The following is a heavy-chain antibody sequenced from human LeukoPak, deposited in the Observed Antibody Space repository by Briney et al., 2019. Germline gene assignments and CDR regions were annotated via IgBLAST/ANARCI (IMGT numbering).Heavy chain of an antibody. CDR1: AGSISRYY. CDR2: IYYSGST. V-gene: IGHV4-59*01. D-gene: IGHD2-15*01. Sequence: PAETLSPTCTVSAGSISRYYWSWIRQPPGKGLEWIGYIYYSGSTNYNPSLKSRVTISVDTSKNQFSLKLSSVTAADTAVYYCARDRLRGGEGNWFDPWGQGTLVTVSS. J-gene: IGHJ5*02. CDR3: ARDRLRGGEGNWFDP.